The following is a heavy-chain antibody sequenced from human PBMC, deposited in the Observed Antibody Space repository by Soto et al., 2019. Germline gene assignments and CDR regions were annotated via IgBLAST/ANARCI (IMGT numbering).Heavy chain of an antibody. CDR3: ARDRSGTANGYAWWWFDP. D-gene: IGHD2-8*01. CDR1: GSTFTRHW. V-gene: IGHV1-46*01. CDR2: INPDDYTT. J-gene: IGHJ5*02. Sequence: VKVSCKKSGSTFTRHWMHWVRQAPGQGLEWMGIINPDDYTTSYARKFQGRVTLTRDTSTSTVFMELTSLRSEDTAIYYCARDRSGTANGYAWWWFDPWGQGTPFTVSS.